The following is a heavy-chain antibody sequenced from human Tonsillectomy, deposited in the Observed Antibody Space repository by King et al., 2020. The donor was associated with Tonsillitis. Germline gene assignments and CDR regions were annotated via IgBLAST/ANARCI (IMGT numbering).Heavy chain of an antibody. D-gene: IGHD2-2*01. CDR1: GFTFSSYA. J-gene: IGHJ4*02. CDR2: ISYDGSNK. V-gene: IGHV3-30-3*01. CDR3: ARDPIGYCSSTSCYGYFDY. Sequence: VQLVESGGGVVQPGRSLRLSCAASGFTFSSYAMHWVRQAPGKGLEWVAVISYDGSNKYYADSVKGRFTISRDNSKNTLYLRMNSLRAEDTAVYYCARDPIGYCSSTSCYGYFDYWGQGTLVTVSS.